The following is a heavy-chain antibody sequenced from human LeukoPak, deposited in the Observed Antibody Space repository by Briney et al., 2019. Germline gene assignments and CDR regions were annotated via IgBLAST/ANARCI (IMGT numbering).Heavy chain of an antibody. J-gene: IGHJ4*02. V-gene: IGHV6-1*01. Sequence: SQTLSLTCAISGXSVSSNSGAWNWIRQSPSRGLEWLGRTYYRSKWYNDYAESVKSRINIKPDTSRNQFSLQLNSVTPEDTAVYYCVRDQAGLDYWGQGTLVTVSS. D-gene: IGHD6-13*01. CDR2: TYYRSKWYN. CDR1: GXSVSSNSGA. CDR3: VRDQAGLDY.